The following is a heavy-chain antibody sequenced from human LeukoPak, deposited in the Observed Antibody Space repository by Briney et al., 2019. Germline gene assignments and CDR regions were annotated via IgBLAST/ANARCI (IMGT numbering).Heavy chain of an antibody. CDR1: GGSISSDY. V-gene: IGHV4-59*01. Sequence: PSETLSLTCTVSGGSISSDYWSWVRQPPGKGLEWIGYIHYSGSTNYNASLKSRVTISVDMSKNQFSLKLTSVTAADTAVYYCARLGRKTTVVPPGFDCWGQGTLVTVSS. CDR3: ARLGRKTTVVPPGFDC. CDR2: IHYSGST. D-gene: IGHD4-23*01. J-gene: IGHJ4*02.